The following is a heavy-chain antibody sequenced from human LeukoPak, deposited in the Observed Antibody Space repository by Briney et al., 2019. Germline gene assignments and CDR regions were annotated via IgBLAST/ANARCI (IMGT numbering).Heavy chain of an antibody. D-gene: IGHD3-22*01. CDR3: ATIINITMIDNYYMDV. J-gene: IGHJ6*03. V-gene: IGHV4-34*01. CDR1: GGSFSGYY. CDR2: INHSGST. Sequence: SETLSLTCAVYGGSFSGYYGSWIRQPPGKGLEWMGEINHSGSTNYNPPLKSRVTISVDTSKNQFSLKLSSVTAADTAVYYCATIINITMIDNYYMDVWGKGTTVTVSS.